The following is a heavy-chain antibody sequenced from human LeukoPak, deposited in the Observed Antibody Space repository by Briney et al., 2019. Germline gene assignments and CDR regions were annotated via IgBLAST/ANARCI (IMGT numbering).Heavy chain of an antibody. J-gene: IGHJ4*02. CDR1: GFTFSSYG. CDR3: ASLGGDPFDY. D-gene: IGHD3-16*01. Sequence: GRSLRLSCAASGFTFSSYGMHWVRQAPGKGLEWVAVISYDGSNKYYADSVKGRFTISRDNSKNTLYLQMNSLRAEDTAVYYCASLGGDPFDYWGQGTLVTVSS. V-gene: IGHV3-30*03. CDR2: ISYDGSNK.